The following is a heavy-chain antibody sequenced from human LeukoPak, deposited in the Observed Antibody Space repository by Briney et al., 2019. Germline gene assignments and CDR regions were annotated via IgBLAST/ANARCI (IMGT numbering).Heavy chain of an antibody. V-gene: IGHV3-11*04. J-gene: IGHJ4*02. CDR2: ISSSAGTT. Sequence: GGSLRLSCAASGFTFSDYYMSWIRQAPGKGLEWVSYISSSAGTTYYADSVKGRFTISRDNAKNSLYLQMNSLRAEDTAVYFCARQQQQLWYDWGQGTLVTVSS. CDR1: GFTFSDYY. D-gene: IGHD5-18*01. CDR3: ARQQQQLWYD.